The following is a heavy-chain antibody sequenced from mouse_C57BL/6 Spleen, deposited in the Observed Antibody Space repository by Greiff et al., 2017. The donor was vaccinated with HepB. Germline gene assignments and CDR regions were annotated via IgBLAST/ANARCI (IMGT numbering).Heavy chain of an antibody. CDR1: GYTFTDYY. CDR2: INPNNGGT. V-gene: IGHV1-26*01. D-gene: IGHD4-1*01. Sequence: EVQLQESGPELVKPGASVKISCKASGYTFTDYYMNWVKQSHGKSLEWIGDINPNNGGTSYNQKFKGKATLTVDKSSSTAYMELRSRTSEDSAVYYCAMGTGVFDYWGQGTTLTVSS. CDR3: AMGTGVFDY. J-gene: IGHJ2*01.